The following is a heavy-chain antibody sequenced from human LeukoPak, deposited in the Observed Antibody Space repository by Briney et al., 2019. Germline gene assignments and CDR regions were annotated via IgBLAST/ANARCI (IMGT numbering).Heavy chain of an antibody. CDR2: INHSRSN. J-gene: IGHJ4*02. CDR3: ARGDYVWGSYRHPYYFDY. Sequence: SETLSLTCAVYGGSFSGYYWSWIRQPPGKGLEWIGEINHSRSNNYNPSLKSRVTISVDTSKNQFSLKLSSVTAANTAVYYCARGDYVWGSYRHPYYFDYWGQGTLVTVSS. V-gene: IGHV4-34*01. CDR1: GGSFSGYY. D-gene: IGHD3-16*02.